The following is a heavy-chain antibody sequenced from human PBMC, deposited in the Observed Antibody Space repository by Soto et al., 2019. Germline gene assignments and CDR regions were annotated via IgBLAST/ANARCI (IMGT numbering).Heavy chain of an antibody. CDR1: GFTFSSYA. CDR2: ISGSGGST. J-gene: IGHJ3*02. CDR3: AKDWPSDRYCSSTSCYGPGGDAFDI. D-gene: IGHD2-2*01. V-gene: IGHV3-23*01. Sequence: PGWSLRLSCAASGFTFSSYAMSWVRQAPGKGLEWVSAISGSGGSTYYADSVKGRFTISRDNSKNTLYLQMNSLRAEDTAVYYCAKDWPSDRYCSSTSCYGPGGDAFDIWGQGTMVTVSS.